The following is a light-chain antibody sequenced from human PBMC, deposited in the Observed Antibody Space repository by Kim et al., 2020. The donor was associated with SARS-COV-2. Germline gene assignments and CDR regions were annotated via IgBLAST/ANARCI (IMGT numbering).Light chain of an antibody. J-gene: IGLJ1*01. CDR2: DVS. Sequence: QSALTQPRSVSGSPGQSVTIPCTGTSSDVGGYNYVSWYQQHPGKAPKLMIYDVSKRPSGVPDRFSGSKSGNTASLTISGLQAEDEADYYCCSYVGSYTSYVFGTGTKVTV. CDR1: SSDVGGYNY. CDR3: CSYVGSYTSYV. V-gene: IGLV2-11*01.